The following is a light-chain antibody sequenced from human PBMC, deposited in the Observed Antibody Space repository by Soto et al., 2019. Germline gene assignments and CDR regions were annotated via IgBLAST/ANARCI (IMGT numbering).Light chain of an antibody. CDR3: QQYNSYPT. J-gene: IGKJ1*01. V-gene: IGKV1-5*01. Sequence: DIQMTQSPSTLSASVGDRVTITCRASQSISSWLAWYQQKPGKAPKLLIYDASSLESGVPSGFSGSGSGTEFTLTISSLQPDDFATYYCQQYNSYPTFGQGTKVEIK. CDR2: DAS. CDR1: QSISSW.